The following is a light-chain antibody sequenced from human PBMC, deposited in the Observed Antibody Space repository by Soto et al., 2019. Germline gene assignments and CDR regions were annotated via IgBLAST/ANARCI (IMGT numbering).Light chain of an antibody. J-gene: IGKJ1*01. CDR2: GAS. V-gene: IGKV3-15*01. Sequence: EIVMTQSPATVSVSPGERASLSCSASQRVSSDLAWYQQKPGQAPRLLIYGASTRATGISARFSGSGSGKEFTLTISSLQSEDFAVYYCQQYNDWHRTFGQGTKVEIK. CDR1: QRVSSD. CDR3: QQYNDWHRT.